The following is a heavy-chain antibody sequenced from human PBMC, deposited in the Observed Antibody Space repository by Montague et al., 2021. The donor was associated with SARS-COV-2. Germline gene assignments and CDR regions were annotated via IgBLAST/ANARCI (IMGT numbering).Heavy chain of an antibody. J-gene: IGHJ3*02. Sequence: SETLSLTCTVTGGSISSYFWRWIRQTAGKALAWIGLIYTSGSTHYNPSLKSRVTMSLDTSKNQFSLKLRSVTAADTAAYYCARGSFGMGAFDIWGQGTMVTVS. CDR3: ARGSFGMGAFDI. V-gene: IGHV4-4*07. D-gene: IGHD1-14*01. CDR2: IYTSGST. CDR1: GGSISSYF.